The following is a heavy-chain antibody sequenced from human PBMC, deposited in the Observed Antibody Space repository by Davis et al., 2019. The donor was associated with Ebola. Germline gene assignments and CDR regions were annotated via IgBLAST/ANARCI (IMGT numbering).Heavy chain of an antibody. Sequence: GESLKISCAASGFSFSIFAMTWVRQAPGKGLEWVSTLGTSADTYYADSVKGRFTISRDNSKNTLYLQMNGLRVEDTAIYYCAKDTSNIWFDIWGQGTMVTVSS. D-gene: IGHD1-26*01. CDR1: GFSFSIFA. CDR3: AKDTSNIWFDI. V-gene: IGHV3-23*01. J-gene: IGHJ3*02. CDR2: LGTSADT.